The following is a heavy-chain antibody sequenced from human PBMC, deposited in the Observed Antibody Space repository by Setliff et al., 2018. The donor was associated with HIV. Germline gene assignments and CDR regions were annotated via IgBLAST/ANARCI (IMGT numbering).Heavy chain of an antibody. CDR2: IYTSGST. CDR1: GGSFSSGIYY. V-gene: IGHV4-61*02. Sequence: SETLSLTCTVSGGSFSSGIYYWSWIRQPAGKGLEWIGRIYTSGSTSYNPSLKSRVTISIDTSKNQFSLKLNSVTAADTAVYYCAGITVVTPYYFDYWGQGTLVTVSS. CDR3: AGITVVTPYYFDY. D-gene: IGHD2-21*02. J-gene: IGHJ4*02.